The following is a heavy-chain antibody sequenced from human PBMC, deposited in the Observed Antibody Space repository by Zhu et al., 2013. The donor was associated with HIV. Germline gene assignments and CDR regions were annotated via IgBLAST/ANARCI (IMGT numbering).Heavy chain of an antibody. V-gene: IGHV1-2*02. J-gene: IGHJ4*02. D-gene: IGHD3-16*01. Sequence: QVQLVQSGTEVKKPGASVNVSCKASRYTFTAYFIHRVRQAPGQGQGLEWMGWLDPRSGDTMYTQKFQGRVTMTRDTAIDTAYMELTSLRSDDTAVYFCAREDRRLMTSLDFWGQGTLVSVSS. CDR2: LDPRSGDT. CDR3: AREDRRLMTSLDF. CDR1: RYTFTAYF.